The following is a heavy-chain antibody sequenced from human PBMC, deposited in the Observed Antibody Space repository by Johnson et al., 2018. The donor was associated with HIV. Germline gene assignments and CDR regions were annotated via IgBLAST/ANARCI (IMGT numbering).Heavy chain of an antibody. CDR3: AKGRNTYGADVFDI. J-gene: IGHJ3*02. V-gene: IGHV3-30*18. CDR1: GFTFNPYG. CDR2: ISYDGSNK. D-gene: IGHD4/OR15-4a*01. Sequence: QVQLVESGGGLIQPGGSLRLSCAASGFTFNPYGIHWVRRAPGKGLEWVALISYDGSNKYYAESVKGRFTISRDNSKNTLYLQMNSLRAEDTAVYYCAKGRNTYGADVFDIWGQGTMVTVSS.